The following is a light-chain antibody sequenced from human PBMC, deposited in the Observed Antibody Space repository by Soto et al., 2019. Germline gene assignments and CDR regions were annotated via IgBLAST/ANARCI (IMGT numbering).Light chain of an antibody. J-gene: IGLJ1*01. V-gene: IGLV2-8*01. CDR1: SSDVGGYNY. CDR2: EVS. CDR3: SSYAGSNNYV. Sequence: QSALTRPPSASGSPGQSVTISCTGTSSDVGGYNYVSWYQQHPGKAPKLMIYEVSKRPSGVPDRFSGSKSGNTASLTVSGLQAEHEADYYCSSYAGSNNYVLGTGTKGTVL.